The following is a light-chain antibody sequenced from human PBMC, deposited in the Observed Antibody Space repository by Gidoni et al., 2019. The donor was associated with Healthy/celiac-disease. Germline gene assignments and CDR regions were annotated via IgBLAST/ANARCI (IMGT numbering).Light chain of an antibody. CDR2: LGS. V-gene: IGKV2-28*01. Sequence: DIVMTQYPLPLPVTPGEPASTSCRSSQSLLHSNGYNYLDWYLQKPGQSPQLLIYLGSNRASGVPDRFSGSGTGTDFTLKISRVEAEDVGVYYCMQALQTPRTFGGGTKVEIK. CDR3: MQALQTPRT. J-gene: IGKJ4*01. CDR1: QSLLHSNGYNY.